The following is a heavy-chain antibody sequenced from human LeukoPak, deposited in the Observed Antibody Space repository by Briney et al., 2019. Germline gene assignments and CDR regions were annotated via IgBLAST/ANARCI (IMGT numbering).Heavy chain of an antibody. D-gene: IGHD5-12*01. CDR2: IKQDGSEK. CDR3: ARAEDSGYDPYYFDY. CDR1: GFTFSSYW. J-gene: IGHJ4*02. Sequence: PGGSLRLSCAASGFTFSSYWMSWVRQAPGKGLEWVANIKQDGSEKYYVDSVKDRFTISRDNAKNSLYLQMNSLRAEDTAVYYCARAEDSGYDPYYFDYWGQGTLVTVSS. V-gene: IGHV3-7*01.